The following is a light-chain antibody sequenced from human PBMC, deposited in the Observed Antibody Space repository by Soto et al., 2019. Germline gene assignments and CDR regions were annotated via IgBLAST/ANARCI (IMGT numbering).Light chain of an antibody. J-gene: IGKJ1*01. Sequence: AIQMTQSPSSLSASIGDRVTITCRASQDIREALGWFQQKPGKAPKLLISGVSRLQGGVPSRFSGSGSGTDFTLTIRSLQPEDFATYYCLQDYSYPRTFGQGTKVDIK. V-gene: IGKV1-6*01. CDR3: LQDYSYPRT. CDR1: QDIREA. CDR2: GVS.